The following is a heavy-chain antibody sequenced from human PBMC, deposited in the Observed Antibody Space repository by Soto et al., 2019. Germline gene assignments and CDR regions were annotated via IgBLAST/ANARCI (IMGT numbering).Heavy chain of an antibody. V-gene: IGHV5-10-1*01. CDR3: ARHFYPSRQGYYYGMDV. J-gene: IGHJ6*02. CDR2: IDPSDSYT. CDR1: GYSFTSYW. Sequence: GESLKISCKGSGYSFTSYWISWVRQMPGKGLEWMGRIDPSDSYTNYSPSFQGHVTISADQSISTAYLQWSSLKASDTAMYYCARHFYPSRQGYYYGMDVWGQGTTVTVSS. D-gene: IGHD3-3*02.